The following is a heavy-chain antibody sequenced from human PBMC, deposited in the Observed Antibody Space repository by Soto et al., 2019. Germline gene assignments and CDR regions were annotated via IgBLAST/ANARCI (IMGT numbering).Heavy chain of an antibody. CDR1: GFTFSSYA. D-gene: IGHD3-22*01. Sequence: GGSLRLSCAASGFTFSSYAMSWVRQSPGKGLEWVSGISYSGFSTFYADSVKGRFSISRDKSKNTLYLQMDSLRAEDTAVYYCATDGPDSSGRWGFDYWGQGTMVTSPQ. CDR3: ATDGPDSSGRWGFDY. CDR2: ISYSGFST. J-gene: IGHJ4*02. V-gene: IGHV3-23*01.